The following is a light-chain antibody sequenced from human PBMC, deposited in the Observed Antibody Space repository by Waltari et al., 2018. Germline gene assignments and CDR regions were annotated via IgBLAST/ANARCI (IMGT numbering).Light chain of an antibody. Sequence: EVVLTQSPATLSLSPGERATLYCRASQSVGTSLAWYQQKPGQAPRLLIVDASNRAADIPGRFSGRGSGTDFTLTITNLEPEDFAVYYCQQRSIWPPLTFGGGTHVDVK. J-gene: IGKJ4*01. CDR3: QQRSIWPPLT. CDR1: QSVGTS. CDR2: DAS. V-gene: IGKV3-11*01.